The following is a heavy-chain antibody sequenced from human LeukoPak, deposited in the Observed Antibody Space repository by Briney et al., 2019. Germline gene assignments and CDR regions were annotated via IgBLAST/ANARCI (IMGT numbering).Heavy chain of an antibody. D-gene: IGHD5-18*01. CDR3: ARGDTATSPDDY. V-gene: IGHV3-21*01. CDR2: ISSSSSYI. Sequence: PGGSLRLSCAASGFTFSSYSMIWVRQAPGKGLEWVSSISSSSSYIYYADSVKGRFTISRDNAKNSLYLQMNSLRAEDTAVYYCARGDTATSPDDYWGQGTLVTVSS. J-gene: IGHJ4*02. CDR1: GFTFSSYS.